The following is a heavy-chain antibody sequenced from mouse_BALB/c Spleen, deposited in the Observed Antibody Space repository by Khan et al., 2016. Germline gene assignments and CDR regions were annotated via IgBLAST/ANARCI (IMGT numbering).Heavy chain of an antibody. V-gene: IGHV1S81*02. J-gene: IGHJ3*01. CDR1: GYTFTSYW. CDR3: ARSLYDYDGAY. D-gene: IGHD2-4*01. Sequence: QVQLQQPGAELVKPGASVKLSCKASGYTFTSYWMHWVKQRPGQGLEWIGEINPSNGRTNYNEKFKSKATLNVDKSSSTAYMHLSSLTAEDSAVYYCARSLYDYDGAYWGQGTLVTVSA. CDR2: INPSNGRT.